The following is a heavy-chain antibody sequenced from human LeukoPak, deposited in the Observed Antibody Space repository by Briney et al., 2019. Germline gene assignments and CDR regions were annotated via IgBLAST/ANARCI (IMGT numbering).Heavy chain of an antibody. CDR1: GGSIISKSYY. CDR2: IYHSESV. J-gene: IGHJ3*02. CDR3: ARDRLSQGAFDI. Sequence: PSETLSLTCTVSGGSIISKSYYWGWVRQPPGKGLEWIGSIYHSESVYYNPSLKSRIAISMDTSNNQFSLNLNSLTAADMAVYYCARDRLSQGAFDIWGQGTVVTVSS. V-gene: IGHV4-39*07.